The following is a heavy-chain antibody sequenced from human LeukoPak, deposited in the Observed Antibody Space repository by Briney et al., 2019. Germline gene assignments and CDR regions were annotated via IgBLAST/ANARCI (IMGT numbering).Heavy chain of an antibody. D-gene: IGHD2-15*01. Sequence: SVKVSCKASGGTFSSYAISWVRQAPGQGLEWMGGIIPIFGTANYAQKFQGRVTITADESTSTAYMELSSLRSEDTAVYYCARDLGVVVVAAMVAESYYGMDVWGQGTTVTVSS. J-gene: IGHJ6*01. CDR2: IIPIFGTA. V-gene: IGHV1-69*13. CDR3: ARDLGVVVVAAMVAESYYGMDV. CDR1: GGTFSSYA.